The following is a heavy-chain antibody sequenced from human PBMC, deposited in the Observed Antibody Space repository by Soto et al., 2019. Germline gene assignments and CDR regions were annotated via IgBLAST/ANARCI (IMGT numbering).Heavy chain of an antibody. CDR1: GFTFRSYA. Sequence: PGGSLRLSCAASGFTFRSYAMTWVRQAPGKGLEWVSTINGGSGLIFYADSVEGRFTISRDNSKNTLYLQMNSLRAEDTAVYYCAKPKTYANHTSAWFDWFDPWGQGTLVTVSS. V-gene: IGHV3-23*01. CDR2: INGGSGLI. CDR3: AKPKTYANHTSAWFDWFDP. J-gene: IGHJ5*02. D-gene: IGHD6-19*01.